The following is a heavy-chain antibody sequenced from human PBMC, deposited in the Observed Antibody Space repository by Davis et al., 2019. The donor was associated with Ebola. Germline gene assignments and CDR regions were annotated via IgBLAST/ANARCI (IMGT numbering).Heavy chain of an antibody. CDR3: ARAGGQYYDFWSGYYNWFDP. V-gene: IGHV5-51*01. Sequence: KVSCKGSGYSFTSYRIGWVRQMPGKGLEWMGIIYPGDSDTRYSPSFQGQVTISADKSISTAYLQWSSLKASDTAVYYCARAGGQYYDFWSGYYNWFDPWGQGTLVTVSS. J-gene: IGHJ5*02. D-gene: IGHD3-3*01. CDR2: IYPGDSDT. CDR1: GYSFTSYR.